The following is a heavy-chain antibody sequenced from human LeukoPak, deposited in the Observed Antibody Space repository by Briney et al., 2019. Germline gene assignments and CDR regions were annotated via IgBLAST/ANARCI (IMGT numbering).Heavy chain of an antibody. CDR3: AKAPYYYDSSGYSY. V-gene: IGHV3-23*01. Sequence: GGSLRLSCAASGFTFSSYAMSWVRQAPGKGLEWVSAISGSGGSTYYADSVKGRFTISRDNSKNTLYLQMNSLRAEDTAVYYCAKAPYYYDSSGYSYWGQGILVTVSS. CDR2: ISGSGGST. D-gene: IGHD3-22*01. J-gene: IGHJ4*02. CDR1: GFTFSSYA.